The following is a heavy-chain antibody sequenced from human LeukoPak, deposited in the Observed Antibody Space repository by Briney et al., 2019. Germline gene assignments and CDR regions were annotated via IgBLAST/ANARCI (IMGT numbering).Heavy chain of an antibody. CDR3: ARGATLGYCSSTSCWDHDAFDI. CDR2: IYYSGST. D-gene: IGHD2-2*01. Sequence: SETLSLTCTVSGGSISSHYWSWIRQPPGKGLEWIGYIYYSGSTNYNPSLKSRVTISVGTSKNQFSLKLSSVTAADTAVYYCARGATLGYCSSTSCWDHDAFDIWGQGTMVTVSS. CDR1: GGSISSHY. J-gene: IGHJ3*02. V-gene: IGHV4-59*11.